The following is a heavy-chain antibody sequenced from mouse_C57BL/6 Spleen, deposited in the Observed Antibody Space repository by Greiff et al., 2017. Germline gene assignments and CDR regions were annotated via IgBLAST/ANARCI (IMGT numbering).Heavy chain of an antibody. J-gene: IGHJ4*01. V-gene: IGHV1-76*01. Sequence: VQLQQSGAELVRPGASVKLSCKASGYTFTDYYINWVKQRPGQGLEWIARIYPGSGNTYYNEKFKGKDTLTAEKSSSTSYMQLSSLTSEDSAVYFCARNRNHYAMDYWGQGTSVTVSS. CDR2: IYPGSGNT. D-gene: IGHD2-1*01. CDR3: ARNRNHYAMDY. CDR1: GYTFTDYY.